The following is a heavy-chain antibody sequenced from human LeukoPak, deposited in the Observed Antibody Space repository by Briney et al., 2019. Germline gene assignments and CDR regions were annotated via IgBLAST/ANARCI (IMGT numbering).Heavy chain of an antibody. Sequence: GGSLRLSCAASGVTFRNYWMSWVRQPPGKGLEWVADIKEDGSDKKYVDSVKGRFTISRDNARISLYLQMNSLRAEDTAVYYCARDSERSNWDWGQGPLVTVSS. D-gene: IGHD6-13*01. CDR2: IKEDGSDK. CDR3: ARDSERSNWD. CDR1: GVTFRNYW. J-gene: IGHJ4*02. V-gene: IGHV3-7*01.